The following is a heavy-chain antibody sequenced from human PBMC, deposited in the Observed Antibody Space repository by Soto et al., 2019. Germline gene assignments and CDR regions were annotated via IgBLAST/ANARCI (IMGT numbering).Heavy chain of an antibody. D-gene: IGHD2-15*01. CDR2: IYYSGST. CDR1: GGSISSYY. CDR3: GRMPRFHPPIADIYSFALDV. J-gene: IGHJ6*02. V-gene: IGHV4-59*01. Sequence: PSETLSLTRTVSGGSISSYYWSWIRQPPGKGLEWIGYIYYSGSTNYNPSLKSRVTISVDTSKNQFSLKLGSVTAADTAVYYCGRMPRFHPPIADIYSFALDVSGPGSSDTRSS.